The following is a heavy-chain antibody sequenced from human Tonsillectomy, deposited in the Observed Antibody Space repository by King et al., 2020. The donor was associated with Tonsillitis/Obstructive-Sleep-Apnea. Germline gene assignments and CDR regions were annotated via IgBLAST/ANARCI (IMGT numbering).Heavy chain of an antibody. Sequence: VQLQQWGAGLLKPSETLSLTCAVYGGSFSGYYWSWIRQPPGKGLEWIGEINHSGSTNYNPSLKSRVTISLDTSQNQFSLKLRSVTAADTALYYWSRDPLVGQFVRAGAFDIWGQGKMLTVPS. V-gene: IGHV4-34*01. CDR3: SRDPLVGQFVRAGAFDI. CDR1: GGSFSGYY. J-gene: IGHJ3*02. CDR2: INHSGST. D-gene: IGHD6-6*01.